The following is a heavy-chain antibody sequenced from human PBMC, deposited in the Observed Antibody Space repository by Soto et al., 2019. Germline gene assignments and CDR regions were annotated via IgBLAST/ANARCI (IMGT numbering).Heavy chain of an antibody. CDR3: EGVYCSSTSCCPY. Sequence: GGSLRLSCSASGFTFSSYAMHWVCRAPGKGLEYVSAISGNGGSTYYADSVKGRFTISRDNSKNTLYLQMSSLRAEDTAVYYCEGVYCSSTSCCPYWGQGTLVTVSS. CDR2: ISGNGGST. D-gene: IGHD2-2*01. V-gene: IGHV3-64D*06. J-gene: IGHJ4*02. CDR1: GFTFSSYA.